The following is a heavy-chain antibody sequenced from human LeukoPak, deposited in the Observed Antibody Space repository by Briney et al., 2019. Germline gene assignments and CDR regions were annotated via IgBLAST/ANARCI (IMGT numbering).Heavy chain of an antibody. CDR3: ARDRDSSGLRDFDL. V-gene: IGHV4-59*01. D-gene: IGHD3-22*01. CDR1: GGSINSYY. CDR2: IYYSGNT. Sequence: KTSETLSLTCTVSGGSINSYYWSWIRQPPGKGLEWIGYIYYSGNTNYNPSLKSRVSISIDTSKNQLSLQLSSVTAADTAVYYCARDRDSSGLRDFDLWGRGTLVTVSA. J-gene: IGHJ2*01.